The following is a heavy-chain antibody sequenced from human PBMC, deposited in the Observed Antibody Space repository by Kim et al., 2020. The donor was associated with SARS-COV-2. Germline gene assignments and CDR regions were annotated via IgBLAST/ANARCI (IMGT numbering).Heavy chain of an antibody. CDR2: S. CDR3: ARHGGNDAFDI. Sequence: SNYTPSLKSRVTISVDTSKNQFSLKLSSVTAADTAVYYCARHGGNDAFDIWGQGTMVTVSS. V-gene: IGHV4-59*08. J-gene: IGHJ3*02. D-gene: IGHD2-15*01.